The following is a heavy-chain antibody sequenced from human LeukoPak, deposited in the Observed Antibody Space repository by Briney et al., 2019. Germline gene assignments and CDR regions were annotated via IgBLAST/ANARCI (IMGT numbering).Heavy chain of an antibody. CDR1: GFTFSSYG. V-gene: IGHV3-30*03. CDR3: ARGPAHLVWFGELYFDF. J-gene: IGHJ4*02. Sequence: GRSLRLSCAASGFTFSSYGMHRVRQAPGKGLEWVAVISYDGSNKYYADSVKGRFTISRDNSKNTLYLQMNSLRAEDTAVYYCARGPAHLVWFGELYFDFWGQGTLVTVSS. CDR2: ISYDGSNK. D-gene: IGHD3-10*01.